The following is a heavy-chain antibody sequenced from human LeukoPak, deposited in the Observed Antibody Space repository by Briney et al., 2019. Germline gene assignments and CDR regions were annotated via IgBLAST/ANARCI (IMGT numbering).Heavy chain of an antibody. D-gene: IGHD1-26*01. V-gene: IGHV3-74*01. CDR2: INGDGSIT. CDR3: ARASWDSSGNYNFDY. CDR1: GFTFRNYW. J-gene: IGHJ4*02. Sequence: PGGSLRLSCAASGFTFRNYWMHWVRQTPGKGLVWVSRINGDGSITNYADSVKGRFTFSRDNAKNTLYLQMNSLRAEDTAVYYCARASWDSSGNYNFDYWGQGTLVTVPS.